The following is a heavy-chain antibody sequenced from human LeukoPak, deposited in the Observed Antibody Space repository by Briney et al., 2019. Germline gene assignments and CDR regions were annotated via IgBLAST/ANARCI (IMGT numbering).Heavy chain of an antibody. CDR1: GGSISSYY. J-gene: IGHJ3*02. D-gene: IGHD3-3*01. V-gene: IGHV4-59*12. Sequence: SETLSLTCTVSGGSISSYYWSWIRQPPGKGLEWIGYIYYSGSTNYNPSLKSRVTISVDTSKNQFSLKLSSVTAADTAVYCCATGRLYDFWSGYLHDAFDIWGQGTMVTVSS. CDR2: IYYSGST. CDR3: ATGRLYDFWSGYLHDAFDI.